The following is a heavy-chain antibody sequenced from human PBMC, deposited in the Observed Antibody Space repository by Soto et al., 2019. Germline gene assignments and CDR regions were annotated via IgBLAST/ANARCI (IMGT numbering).Heavy chain of an antibody. J-gene: IGHJ6*03. D-gene: IGHD3-10*01. Sequence: SETLSLTCTVSGGSISSSSYYWGWIRQPPGKGLEWIGSIYYSGSTYNNPPLKSRVTISVDTSKNQFSLKLSSVTAADTAVYYCARPYGSGSYYTKRYYMDVWGKGTTVTVSS. CDR3: ARPYGSGSYYTKRYYMDV. CDR1: GGSISSSSYY. CDR2: IYYSGST. V-gene: IGHV4-39*01.